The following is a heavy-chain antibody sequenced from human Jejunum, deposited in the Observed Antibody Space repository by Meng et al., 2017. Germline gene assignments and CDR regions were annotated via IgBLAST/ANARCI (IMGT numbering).Heavy chain of an antibody. CDR2: ISAYNGNT. Sequence: ASVKVSCKASGYTFTRYGISWVRQAPGPGLEWMGWISAYNGNTKYAQKVQGRVTMTTDISTSTAYMELRSLRSDDTAVYYCARERISYTNSGLVGVWGQGTLVTVSS. CDR1: GYTFTRYG. V-gene: IGHV1-18*01. J-gene: IGHJ1*01. D-gene: IGHD4-11*01. CDR3: ARERISYTNSGLVGV.